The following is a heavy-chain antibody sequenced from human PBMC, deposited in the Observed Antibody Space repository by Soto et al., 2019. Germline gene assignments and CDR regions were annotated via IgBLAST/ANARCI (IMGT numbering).Heavy chain of an antibody. CDR1: GFTFSSYA. CDR3: ARMEGLGYCSGGSCYSGYYYGMDV. Sequence: GGSLRLSCAASGFTFSSYAMHWVRQAPGKGLEWVAVISYDGSNKYYADSVKGRFTISRDNSKNTLYLQMNSLRAEDTAVYYCARMEGLGYCSGGSCYSGYYYGMDVWGQGTTVTVSS. D-gene: IGHD2-15*01. J-gene: IGHJ6*02. CDR2: ISYDGSNK. V-gene: IGHV3-30-3*01.